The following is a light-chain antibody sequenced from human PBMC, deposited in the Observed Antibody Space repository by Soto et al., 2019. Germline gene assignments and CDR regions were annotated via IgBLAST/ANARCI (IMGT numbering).Light chain of an antibody. CDR3: AAWDDRLNGYV. CDR1: RSNIGSNT. CDR2: SNN. V-gene: IGLV1-44*01. J-gene: IGLJ1*01. Sequence: QSVLTQPPSASGTPGQRVTISCSVSRSNIGSNTVHWYQQLPGTAPKLLIYSNNQRPSGVPDRFSGSKSGTSASLAISGLQSEDEADYYCAAWDDRLNGYVFATGTKVTVL.